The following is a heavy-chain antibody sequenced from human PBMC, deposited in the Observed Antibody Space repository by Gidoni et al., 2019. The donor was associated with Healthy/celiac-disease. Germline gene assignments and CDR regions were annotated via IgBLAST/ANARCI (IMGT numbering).Heavy chain of an antibody. Sequence: QVQLVESGGGVVQPGRSLRLPCAASGFTFSSYAMHWVRQAPGKGLEWVSVISYDGSNKYYADSVKGRFTISRDNSKNTLYLQMNSLRAEDTAVYYCARSGEVKQLVRGGLDYWGQGTLVTVSS. V-gene: IGHV3-30*04. D-gene: IGHD6-13*01. CDR3: ARSGEVKQLVRGGLDY. CDR1: GFTFSSYA. CDR2: ISYDGSNK. J-gene: IGHJ4*02.